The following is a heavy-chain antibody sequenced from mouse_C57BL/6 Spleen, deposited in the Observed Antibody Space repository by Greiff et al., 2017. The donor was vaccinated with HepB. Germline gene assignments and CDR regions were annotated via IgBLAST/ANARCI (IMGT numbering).Heavy chain of an antibody. CDR1: GYSITSGYY. CDR2: ISYDGSN. J-gene: IGHJ2*01. D-gene: IGHD3-1*01. V-gene: IGHV3-6*01. Sequence: ESGPGLVKPSQSLSLTCSVTGYSITSGYYWNWIRQFPGNQLEWMGYISYDGSNNYNPSLKNRISITRDTSKNQFFLKLNSVTTEDTATYCCARDRDPYYFDYWGQGTTLTVSS. CDR3: ARDRDPYYFDY.